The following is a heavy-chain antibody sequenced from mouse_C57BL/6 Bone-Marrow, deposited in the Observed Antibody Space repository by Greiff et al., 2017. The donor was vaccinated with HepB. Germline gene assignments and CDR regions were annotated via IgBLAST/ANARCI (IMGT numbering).Heavy chain of an antibody. CDR2: INPNNGGT. D-gene: IGHD4-1*01. CDR3: ATNWDVRTYFDY. CDR1: GYTFTDYN. V-gene: IGHV1-22*01. J-gene: IGHJ2*01. Sequence: EVQLQQSGPELVKPGASVKMSCKASGYTFTDYNMHWVKQSHGKSLEWIGYINPNNGGTSYNQKFKGKATLTVNKSSSTAYMELRSLTAEVSAVYYCATNWDVRTYFDYWGQGTTLTVSS.